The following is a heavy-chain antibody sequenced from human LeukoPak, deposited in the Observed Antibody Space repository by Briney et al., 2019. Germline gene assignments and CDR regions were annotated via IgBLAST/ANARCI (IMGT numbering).Heavy chain of an antibody. CDR1: GGSISSGGYY. CDR3: AREGDAFDI. V-gene: IGHV4-31*03. Sequence: SQTLSLTCTVSGGSISSGGYYWSWLRQHPGKGLEWIGYICYSGRNYYNPSLKSRVSISVDTSKNQFSLKLSSVTAADTAVYYCAREGDAFDIWGQGTMVAVSS. CDR2: ICYSGRN. J-gene: IGHJ3*02.